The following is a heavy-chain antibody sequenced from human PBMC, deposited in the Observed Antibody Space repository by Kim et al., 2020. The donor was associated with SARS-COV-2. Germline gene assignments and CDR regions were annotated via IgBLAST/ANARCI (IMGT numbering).Heavy chain of an antibody. CDR3: ARGVAVPPLYGDSAESYGMDV. J-gene: IGHJ6*02. Sequence: GGSLRLSCAASGFTFSSYGMHWVRQAPGKGLEWVAVIWYDGSNKYYADSVKGRFTISRDNSKNTLYLQMNSLRAEDTAVYYCARGVAVPPLYGDSAESYGMDVWGQGTTVTVSS. CDR2: IWYDGSNK. V-gene: IGHV3-33*01. CDR1: GFTFSSYG. D-gene: IGHD4-17*01.